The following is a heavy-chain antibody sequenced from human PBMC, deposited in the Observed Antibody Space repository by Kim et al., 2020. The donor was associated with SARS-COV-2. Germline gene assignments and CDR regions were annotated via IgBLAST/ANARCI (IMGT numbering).Heavy chain of an antibody. V-gene: IGHV3-23*01. D-gene: IGHD2-8*01. CDR3: AKGTMVYANSGREGIAFDY. CDR1: GFTFSSYA. Sequence: GGSLRLSCAASGFTFSSYAMSWVRQAPGKGLEWVSAISGSGGSTYYADSVKGRFTIPRDNSKNTLYLQMNSLRAEDTAVYYCAKGTMVYANSGREGIAFDYWGQGTLVTVSS. CDR2: ISGSGGST. J-gene: IGHJ4*02.